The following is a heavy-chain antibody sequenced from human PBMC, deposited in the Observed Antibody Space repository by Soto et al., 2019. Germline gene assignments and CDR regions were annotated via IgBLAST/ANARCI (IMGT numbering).Heavy chain of an antibody. CDR3: TTALPVGATLDAFDI. J-gene: IGHJ3*02. CDR2: IKSKTDGGTT. CDR1: GFTFSNAW. D-gene: IGHD1-26*01. Sequence: GGSLRLSCAASGFTFSNAWMSWVRQAPGKGLEWVGRIKSKTDGGTTGYAAPVKGRFTISRDDSKNTLYLQMNSLKTEDTAVYYCTTALPVGATLDAFDIWGQGTMVTVSS. V-gene: IGHV3-15*01.